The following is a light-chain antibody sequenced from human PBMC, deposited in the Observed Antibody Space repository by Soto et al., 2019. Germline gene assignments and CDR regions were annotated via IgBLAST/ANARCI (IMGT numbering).Light chain of an antibody. J-gene: IGKJ5*01. Sequence: EIVLTQSPGTLSLSPGERATLSCRASESLSSNYLAWYQQKPGQAPRLLIYGVSSRATGVPVSFSGSGSGTDFTLTISRLEPEDFAVYYCQQRSNWPPGITFGQGTRLEI. CDR2: GVS. CDR1: ESLSSNY. V-gene: IGKV3D-20*02. CDR3: QQRSNWPPGIT.